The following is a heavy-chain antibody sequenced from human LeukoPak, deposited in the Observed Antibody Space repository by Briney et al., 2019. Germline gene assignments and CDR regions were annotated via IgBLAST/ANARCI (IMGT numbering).Heavy chain of an antibody. CDR1: GFTFDDYA. CDR3: AKDLSTNIAVAGW. J-gene: IGHJ4*02. V-gene: IGHV3-43D*03. CDR2: ISWDGGST. Sequence: GGSLRLSCAASGFTFDDYAMHWVRQAPGKGLEWVSLISWDGGSTYYADSVKGRFTISRDNSKNSLYLQMNSLRAEDTALYCCAKDLSTNIAVAGWWGQGTLVTVSS. D-gene: IGHD6-19*01.